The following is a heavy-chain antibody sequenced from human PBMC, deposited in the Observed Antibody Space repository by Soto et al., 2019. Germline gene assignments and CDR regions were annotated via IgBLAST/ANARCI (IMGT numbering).Heavy chain of an antibody. J-gene: IGHJ5*01. CDR3: AVLSVPRPFGWFDF. CDR2: IIPILGIA. CDR1: GGTFSSYT. V-gene: IGHV1-69*02. Sequence: SVKVSCKASGGTFSSYTISWVRQAPGQGLEWMGRIIPILGIANYAQKFQGRVTITADKSTSTAYMELSSLRSEDTAVYYCAVLSVPRPFGWFDFWGQRTLVIVSS. D-gene: IGHD3-16*01.